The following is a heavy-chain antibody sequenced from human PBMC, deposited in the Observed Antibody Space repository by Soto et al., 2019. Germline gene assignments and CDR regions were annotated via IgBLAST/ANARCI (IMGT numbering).Heavy chain of an antibody. CDR2: IGTAGDT. CDR3: ARSGEVGATLSGAFDI. CDR1: GFTFSSYD. V-gene: IGHV3-13*01. D-gene: IGHD1-26*01. Sequence: PGGSLRLSCAASGFTFSSYDMHWVRQATGKGLEWVSAIGTAGDTYYPGSVKGRFTISRENAKNSLYLQMNSLRAGDTAVYYCARSGEVGATLSGAFDIWGQGTMVTVSS. J-gene: IGHJ3*02.